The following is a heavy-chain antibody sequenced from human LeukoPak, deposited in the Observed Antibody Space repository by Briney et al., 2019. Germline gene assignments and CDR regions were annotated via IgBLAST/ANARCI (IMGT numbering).Heavy chain of an antibody. V-gene: IGHV3-23*01. D-gene: IGHD3-3*01. CDR2: ISGSGDRT. CDR1: GFTFSSSA. CDR3: ARDHRVSEFFDY. J-gene: IGHJ4*02. Sequence: PGGSLRLSCAASGFTFSSSAMSWVRQAPGKGLEWVSTISGSGDRTYYADSVKGRFTISRDNAKNSLYLQMNSLRAEDTAVYYCARDHRVSEFFDYWGQGTLVTVSS.